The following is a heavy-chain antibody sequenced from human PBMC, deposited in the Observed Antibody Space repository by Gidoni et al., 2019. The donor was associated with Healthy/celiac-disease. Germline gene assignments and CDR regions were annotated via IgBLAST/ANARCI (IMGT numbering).Heavy chain of an antibody. CDR1: GFTFSTYG. J-gene: IGHJ6*02. CDR2: IWYDGSNK. D-gene: IGHD1-7*01. CDR3: ARVLGGWNYGAPPWHYGMDV. V-gene: IGHV3-33*01. Sequence: QVQLVESGGGVVQPGRSLRLSCAASGFTFSTYGMHWVRQAPGKGLEWVAVIWYDGSNKYYADSVKGRFTISRDNSKNTLYLQMNSLRAEDTAVYYCARVLGGWNYGAPPWHYGMDVWGQGTTVTVSS.